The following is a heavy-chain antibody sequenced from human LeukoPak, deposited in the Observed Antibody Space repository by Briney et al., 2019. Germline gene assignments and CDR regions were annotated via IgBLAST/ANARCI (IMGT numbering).Heavy chain of an antibody. D-gene: IGHD1-26*01. CDR3: ARAWDQYFDY. CDR2: INPSGHDT. J-gene: IGHJ4*02. Sequence: ASVKVSCTASGYTFTDYYLHWVRQAPGQGLEWMGIINPSGHDTNYTQKFQDRVSMTTDTSTSTVYMELSSLRSEDTAIYYCARAWDQYFDYWGQGTLVAVS. V-gene: IGHV1-46*01. CDR1: GYTFTDYY.